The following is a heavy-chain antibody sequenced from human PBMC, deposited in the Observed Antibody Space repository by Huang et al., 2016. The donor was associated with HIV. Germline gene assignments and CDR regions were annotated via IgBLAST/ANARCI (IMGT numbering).Heavy chain of an antibody. CDR2: IIPILGKP. V-gene: IGHV1-69*01. CDR1: GGNFNSYT. J-gene: IGHJ3*02. Sequence: QVQLVQSGAEVRKPGSSVKVSCKASGGNFNSYTINWLRQAPGQGPEWMGGIIPILGKPNYAPKFQARLTITADGSTSTAYMVLSSLRPEDTAIYYCAKWGGRSDYDFRRAHAFDIWGQGTVVTVSS. CDR3: AKWGGRSDYDFRRAHAFDI. D-gene: IGHD5-12*01.